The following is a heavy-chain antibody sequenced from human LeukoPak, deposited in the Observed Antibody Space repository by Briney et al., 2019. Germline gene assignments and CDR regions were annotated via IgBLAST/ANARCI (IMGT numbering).Heavy chain of an antibody. CDR2: IYYSGST. D-gene: IGHD6-19*01. CDR1: GGSISSYC. V-gene: IGHV4-59*08. CDR3: ARQAVAAHNWFDP. Sequence: SETLSLTCTVSGGSISSYCWSWIRQPPGKGLEWIGYIYYSGSTNYNPSLKSRVTISVDTSKNQFSLKLSSVTAADTAVYYCARQAVAAHNWFDPWGQGTLVTVSS. J-gene: IGHJ5*02.